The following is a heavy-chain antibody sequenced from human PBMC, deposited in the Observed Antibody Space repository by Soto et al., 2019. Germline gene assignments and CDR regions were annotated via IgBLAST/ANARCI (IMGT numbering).Heavy chain of an antibody. V-gene: IGHV4-59*01. CDR3: ARGTTNAAFDI. CDR2: IYYSGST. CDR1: GGSISSYY. J-gene: IGHJ3*02. Sequence: SETLSLTCTVSGGSISSYYWSWIRQPPGKGLEWIGYIYYSGSTNYNPSLKSRVTISVDTSKNQFSLKLSSVTAADTAVYYCARGTTNAAFDICGQGTMVTVSS. D-gene: IGHD4-17*01.